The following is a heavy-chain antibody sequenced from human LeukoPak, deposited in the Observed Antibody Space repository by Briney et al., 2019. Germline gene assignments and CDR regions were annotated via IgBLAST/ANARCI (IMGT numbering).Heavy chain of an antibody. CDR2: IYYSGST. CDR3: ARVAYYDFWSGYYIDY. V-gene: IGHV4-30-4*08. Sequence: SQTLSLTCTVSGGSISSGDYYWSWIRQPPGKGLEWIGYIYYSGSTYYNPSLKSRVTISVDTSKNQFSLKLCSVTAADTAVYYCARVAYYDFWSGYYIDYWGQGTLVTVSS. D-gene: IGHD3-3*01. J-gene: IGHJ4*02. CDR1: GGSISSGDYY.